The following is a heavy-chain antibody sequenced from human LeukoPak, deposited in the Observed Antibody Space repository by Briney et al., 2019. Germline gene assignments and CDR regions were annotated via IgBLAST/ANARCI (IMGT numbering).Heavy chain of an antibody. V-gene: IGHV3-7*01. CDR2: IKQDGSEK. CDR3: AGMGRSSWYYFDY. Sequence: GGSLRLSCAASGFTFSSYWMSWVREAPGKGLEWVANIKQDGSEKYYVDSVKGRFTISRDNAKNSLYLQMNSLRAEDTAVYYCAGMGRSSWYYFDYWGQGTLVTVSS. D-gene: IGHD6-13*01. CDR1: GFTFSSYW. J-gene: IGHJ4*02.